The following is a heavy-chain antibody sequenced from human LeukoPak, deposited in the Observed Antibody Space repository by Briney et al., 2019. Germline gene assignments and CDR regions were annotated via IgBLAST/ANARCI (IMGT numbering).Heavy chain of an antibody. CDR1: GGSISSYY. Sequence: SETLSLTCTVSGGSISSYYWSWIRQPAGKGLEWIGRIYTSGSTNYNPSLKSRVTMSVDTSKNQFSLKLSSVTAADTAVYYCARGRTLRNCSSTSCYVDYYYYGMDVWGQGTTVTVSS. V-gene: IGHV4-4*07. J-gene: IGHJ6*02. CDR2: IYTSGST. D-gene: IGHD2-2*01. CDR3: ARGRTLRNCSSTSCYVDYYYYGMDV.